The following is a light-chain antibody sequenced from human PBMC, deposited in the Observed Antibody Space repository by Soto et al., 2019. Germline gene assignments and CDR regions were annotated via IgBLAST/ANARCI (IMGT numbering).Light chain of an antibody. CDR1: QSLTTY. CDR2: GIS. Sequence: EVVMTQSPATLSVSPGETATLSCRASQSLTTYLAWYQQKPDQAPRLLIYGISTRATDVPARFSGSGSGTEFTLTISGLQSEDFAVYYCQQYNNWASITFGQGTRLEIK. CDR3: QQYNNWASIT. V-gene: IGKV3-15*01. J-gene: IGKJ5*01.